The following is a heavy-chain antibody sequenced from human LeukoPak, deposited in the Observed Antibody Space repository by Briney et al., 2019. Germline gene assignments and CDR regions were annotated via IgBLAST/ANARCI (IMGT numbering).Heavy chain of an antibody. J-gene: IGHJ4*02. CDR2: IRQGGSEK. CDR1: GFTFSSYW. V-gene: IGHV3-7*01. D-gene: IGHD3-10*01. Sequence: GGSLRLSCAASGFTFSSYWMNWVRQAPGKGLEWVAMIRQGGSEKYYADSVKGRFTISRDNAKNSLFLQMNSLRVEDTAVYYCAMGSGSSGYWGQGTLVTVFS. CDR3: AMGSGSSGY.